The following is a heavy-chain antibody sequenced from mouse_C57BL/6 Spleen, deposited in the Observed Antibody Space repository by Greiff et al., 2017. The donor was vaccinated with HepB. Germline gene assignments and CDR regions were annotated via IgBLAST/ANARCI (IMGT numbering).Heavy chain of an antibody. CDR2: IWRGGST. CDR1: GFSLTSYG. J-gene: IGHJ1*03. CDR3: AKSTSYYYGSPWYFDV. D-gene: IGHD1-1*01. Sequence: VQLQQSGPGLVQPSQSLSITCTVSGFSLTSYGVHWVRQSPGKGLEWLGVIWRGGSTDYNAAFMSRLSITKDNSKSQVFFKMNSLQADDTAIYYCAKSTSYYYGSPWYFDVWGTGTTVTVSS. V-gene: IGHV2-5*01.